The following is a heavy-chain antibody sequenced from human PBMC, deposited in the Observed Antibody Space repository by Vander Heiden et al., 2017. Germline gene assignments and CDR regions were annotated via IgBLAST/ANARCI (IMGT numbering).Heavy chain of an antibody. Sequence: EVQLVESGGGLVKPGGSLRLSCAASGFTFSSYRMHWVRQAPGKGLEWVSSISSSSSYIYYADSVKGRFTISRDNAKNSLYLQMNSLRAEDTAVYYCASSYYDFWSGYYKRKDAFDIWGQGTMVTVSS. J-gene: IGHJ3*02. CDR2: ISSSSSYI. CDR1: GFTFSSYR. CDR3: ASSYYDFWSGYYKRKDAFDI. D-gene: IGHD3-3*01. V-gene: IGHV3-21*01.